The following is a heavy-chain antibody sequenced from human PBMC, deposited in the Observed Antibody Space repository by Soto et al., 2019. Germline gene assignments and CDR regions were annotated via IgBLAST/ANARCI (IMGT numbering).Heavy chain of an antibody. D-gene: IGHD3-3*01. Sequence: SETLSLTCTVSGGSISSYYWSWIRQPPGKGLEWIGYIYYSGSTNYNPSLKSRVTISVDTSKNQFSLKLSSVTVADTAVYYCATGFRYDIWSGYYSPYYGMDVWGQGTTVTVSS. V-gene: IGHV4-59*01. CDR3: ATGFRYDIWSGYYSPYYGMDV. CDR1: GGSISSYY. J-gene: IGHJ6*02. CDR2: IYYSGST.